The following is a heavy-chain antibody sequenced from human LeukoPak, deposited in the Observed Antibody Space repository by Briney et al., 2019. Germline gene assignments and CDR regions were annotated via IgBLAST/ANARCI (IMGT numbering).Heavy chain of an antibody. Sequence: ASVKVSCKASGYTFTGYYMHWVRQAPGQGLEWMGWINPNSGGTNYAQKFQGRVTMTRDTSISTAYMELRSLRSDDTAVYYCARDRNRYCTNGVCYTVDYWGQGTLVTVSS. CDR2: INPNSGGT. CDR1: GYTFTGYY. CDR3: ARDRNRYCTNGVCYTVDY. J-gene: IGHJ4*02. D-gene: IGHD2-8*01. V-gene: IGHV1-2*02.